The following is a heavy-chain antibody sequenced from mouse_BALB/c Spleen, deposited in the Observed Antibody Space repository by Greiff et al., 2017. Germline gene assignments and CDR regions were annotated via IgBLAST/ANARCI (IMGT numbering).Heavy chain of an antibody. V-gene: IGHV2-9*02. Sequence: VKVVESGPGLVAPSQSLSITCTVSGFSLTSYGVHWVRQPPGKGLEWLGVIWAGGSTNYNSALMSRLSISKDNSKSQVFLKMNSLQTDDTAMYYCARAYYGNYGDDWGQGTTLTVSS. D-gene: IGHD2-10*01. J-gene: IGHJ2*01. CDR3: ARAYYGNYGDD. CDR2: IWAGGST. CDR1: GFSLTSYG.